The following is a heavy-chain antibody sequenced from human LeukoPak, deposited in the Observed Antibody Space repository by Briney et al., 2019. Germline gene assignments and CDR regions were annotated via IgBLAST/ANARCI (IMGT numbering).Heavy chain of an antibody. CDR3: ARDPGIAVAGTDAFDI. D-gene: IGHD6-19*01. Sequence: SETLSLTCTVSGGSISSGDYYWSWIRQPQGKGLEWIGYIYYSGSTYYDPSLKSRVTISVDTSKNQFSLKLSSVTAADTAVYYCARDPGIAVAGTDAFDIWGQGTMVTVSS. CDR2: IYYSGST. V-gene: IGHV4-30-4*08. J-gene: IGHJ3*02. CDR1: GGSISSGDYY.